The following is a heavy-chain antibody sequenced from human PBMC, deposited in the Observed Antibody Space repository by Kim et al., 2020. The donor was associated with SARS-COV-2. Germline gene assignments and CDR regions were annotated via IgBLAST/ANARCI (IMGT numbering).Heavy chain of an antibody. CDR3: ARFYGYCNGGSCYSRDYGFDI. CDR2: MNDSGST. J-gene: IGHJ3*02. V-gene: IGHV4-39*01. CDR1: GGSITSSSDY. D-gene: IGHD2-15*01. Sequence: SETLSLTCTVSGGSITSSSDYWGRLRQPPGQGLEWVVSMNDSGSTYYNPSLKSRVTISVDTSKNQFSLRLFPVTAADTAVYYCARFYGYCNGGSCYSRDYGFDIWGQGTMVTVSS.